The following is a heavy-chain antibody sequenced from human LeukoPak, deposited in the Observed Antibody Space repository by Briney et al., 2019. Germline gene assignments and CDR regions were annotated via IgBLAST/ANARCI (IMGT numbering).Heavy chain of an antibody. Sequence: ASVKVSCKASGYTFTGYYMHWVRQAPGQGLEWMGWINPNSGGTKYAQKFQGRVTMTRDTSISTAYMELSRLRSDDTAVYYCARVGASGDCTNGVCYPKFYYYYYYMDVWGKGTTVTVSS. J-gene: IGHJ6*03. CDR1: GYTFTGYY. CDR2: INPNSGGT. CDR3: ARVGASGDCTNGVCYPKFYYYYYYMDV. D-gene: IGHD2-8*01. V-gene: IGHV1-2*02.